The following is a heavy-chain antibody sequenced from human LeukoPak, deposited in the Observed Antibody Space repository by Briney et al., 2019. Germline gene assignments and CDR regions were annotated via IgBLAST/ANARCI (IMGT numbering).Heavy chain of an antibody. Sequence: GASVKVSCKASGGTFSSYAISWVRQAPGQGLEWMGGIIPIFGTANYAQKFQGRVTITTDESTSTAYMELSSLRSEDTAVYYCARGKVVPAAHPLNYYYYYMDVWGKGTTVTVSS. D-gene: IGHD2-2*01. J-gene: IGHJ6*03. V-gene: IGHV1-69*05. CDR1: GGTFSSYA. CDR3: ARGKVVPAAHPLNYYYYYMDV. CDR2: IIPIFGTA.